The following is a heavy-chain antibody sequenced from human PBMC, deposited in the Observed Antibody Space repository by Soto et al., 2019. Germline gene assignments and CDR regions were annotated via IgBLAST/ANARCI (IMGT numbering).Heavy chain of an antibody. CDR3: AKSPGMYYYDSSGYYHYDY. J-gene: IGHJ4*02. D-gene: IGHD3-22*01. CDR1: GFTFSSYA. V-gene: IGHV3-23*01. CDR2: ISGSGVST. Sequence: EVQLLESGGGLAQPGGSLRLSCAASGFTFSSYAMSWVRQAPGKGLEWVSAISGSGVSTYYADSVKGRFTISRDNSKNMLYLQMNSLRTEDTAVYYCAKSPGMYYYDSSGYYHYDYWGQGTLVTVSS.